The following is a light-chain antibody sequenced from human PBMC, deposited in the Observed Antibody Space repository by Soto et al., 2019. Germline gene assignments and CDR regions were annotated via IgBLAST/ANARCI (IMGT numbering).Light chain of an antibody. Sequence: EIVMPQSPATLSVSPGASATLSGRASQSIRTNLAWFQHKPGQAPRLLIYGASTRATAIPGRFSGSGSGTEFTLTINSLQSDDFAVYFCQQYNSWPPITFGQGTRLEIK. V-gene: IGKV3-15*01. CDR1: QSIRTN. CDR2: GAS. CDR3: QQYNSWPPIT. J-gene: IGKJ5*01.